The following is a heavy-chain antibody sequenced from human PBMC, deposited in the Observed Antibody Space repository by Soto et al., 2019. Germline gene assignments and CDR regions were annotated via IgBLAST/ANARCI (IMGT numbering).Heavy chain of an antibody. J-gene: IGHJ5*01. CDR1: GGSISNHY. Sequence: ASETLSRACSGSGGSISNHYCSWIRQPPGKGLEWIGYIYYSGSTDYNPSLKSRVTTSIDTSKNQFSLKVTSVTAADTAVYYCARDRVGVSSSWFDSWGRGTLVTV. D-gene: IGHD1-26*01. CDR3: ARDRVGVSSSWFDS. CDR2: IYYSGST. V-gene: IGHV4-59*11.